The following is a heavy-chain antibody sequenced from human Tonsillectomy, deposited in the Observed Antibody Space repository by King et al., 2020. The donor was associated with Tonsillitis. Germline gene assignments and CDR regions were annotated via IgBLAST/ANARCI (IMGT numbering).Heavy chain of an antibody. V-gene: IGHV3-48*01. CDR3: ARLTGNDAFDI. J-gene: IGHJ3*02. CDR2: ISSSSSTI. CDR1: GFTFSSYS. D-gene: IGHD3-9*01. Sequence: VQLVESGGGLVQPGGSLRLSCAASGFTFSSYSMNWVRQAPGKGLEWVSYISSSSSTIYYADSVKGRFTISRDNAKNSLYLQMNSLRAEDTAVYYCARLTGNDAFDIWGQGTMVTVSS.